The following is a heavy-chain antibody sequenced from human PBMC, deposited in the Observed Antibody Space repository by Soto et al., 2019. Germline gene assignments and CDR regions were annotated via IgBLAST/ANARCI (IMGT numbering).Heavy chain of an antibody. CDR1: GGSISSGDYY. Sequence: QVQLQESGPGLVKPSQTLSLTCTVSGGSISSGDYYWSWIRQPPGKGLEWIGYIYYSGSTYYNPSRKSRVTISVDTSKNQFSLKLISVTAADTAVYYCARGGGYCSGCSCRIWFDPWGQGTLVTVSS. J-gene: IGHJ5*02. V-gene: IGHV4-30-4*01. D-gene: IGHD2-15*01. CDR2: IYYSGST. CDR3: ARGGGYCSGCSCRIWFDP.